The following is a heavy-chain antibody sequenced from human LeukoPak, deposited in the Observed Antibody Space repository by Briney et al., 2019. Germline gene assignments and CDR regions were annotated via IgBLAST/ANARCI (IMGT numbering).Heavy chain of an antibody. Sequence: KPGESLNISCKGSGYSFTSYWIGWVRPMPGKGLEWMGIIYPGDSDTRYSPSLQGQVTISADKSISTAYLQWSSLKASDTAMYYCARHEGGGQWLVYFDYWGQGTLVTVSS. D-gene: IGHD6-19*01. CDR3: ARHEGGGQWLVYFDY. J-gene: IGHJ4*02. CDR1: GYSFTSYW. CDR2: IYPGDSDT. V-gene: IGHV5-51*01.